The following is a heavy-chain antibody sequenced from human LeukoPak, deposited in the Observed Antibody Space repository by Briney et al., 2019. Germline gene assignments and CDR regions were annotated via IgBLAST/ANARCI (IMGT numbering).Heavy chain of an antibody. V-gene: IGHV4-39*06. CDR1: GGSISSSGYH. J-gene: IGHJ3*02. D-gene: IGHD1-26*01. CDR3: AGDQGGSAHRHAFDI. Sequence: PSETLSLACSVSGGSISSSGYHWGWVRQPPGKGLEWIGSIFDTGSTYYSPSLKSRLTISVDTSRNQFTLNLSSMTAADTAVYYCAGDQGGSAHRHAFDIWGQGTLVTVSS. CDR2: IFDTGST.